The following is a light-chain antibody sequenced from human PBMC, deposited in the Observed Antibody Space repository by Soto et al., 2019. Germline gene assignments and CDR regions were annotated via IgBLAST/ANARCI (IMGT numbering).Light chain of an antibody. Sequence: DIQMTQSPSSLSASVGDRVTITCRASQNIFSYLSWYQHKPGKAPKLLIYAASSLQSGVPSRFSGSGSETNFTLTISGLQPDDFAVYICQHSHSSPYTFGQGTTVEI. V-gene: IGKV1-39*01. CDR3: QHSHSSPYT. CDR2: AAS. J-gene: IGKJ2*01. CDR1: QNIFSY.